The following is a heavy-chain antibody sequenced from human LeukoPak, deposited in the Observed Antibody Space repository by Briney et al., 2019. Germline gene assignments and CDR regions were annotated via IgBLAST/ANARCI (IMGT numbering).Heavy chain of an antibody. Sequence: GSLRLSCAASGFTFSSYAMSWVRQGPGKGLEWIGEINHSGSTNYNPSLKSRVTISVDTSKNQFSLKLSSVTAADTAVYYCARVSGYYDFWSGLSPRNYYYYYMDVWGKGTTVTVSS. CDR1: GFTFSSYA. J-gene: IGHJ6*03. V-gene: IGHV4-34*01. CDR3: ARVSGYYDFWSGLSPRNYYYYYMDV. D-gene: IGHD3-3*01. CDR2: INHSGST.